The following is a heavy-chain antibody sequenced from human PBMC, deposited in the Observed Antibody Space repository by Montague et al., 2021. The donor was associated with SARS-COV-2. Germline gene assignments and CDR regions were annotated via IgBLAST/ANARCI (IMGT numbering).Heavy chain of an antibody. J-gene: IGHJ6*02. D-gene: IGHD6-19*01. CDR3: ARVNSSGWYGYYYYGMDV. CDR1: GGSISSSNW. V-gene: IGHV4-4*02. Sequence: SETLSLTCAVSGGSISSSNWWSWVRQPPGKGLEWIGEIYHSGSTNYNPSLKSRVTISVDKSNNQFSLKLSSVTAADTAVYYCARVNSSGWYGYYYYGMDVWGQGTTVTVSS. CDR2: IYHSGST.